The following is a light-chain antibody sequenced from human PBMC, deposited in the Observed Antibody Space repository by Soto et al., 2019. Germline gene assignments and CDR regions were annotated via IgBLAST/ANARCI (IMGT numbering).Light chain of an antibody. J-gene: IGKJ1*01. CDR3: QQHESYPRT. CDR1: QSINTW. V-gene: IGKV1-5*03. CDR2: TAS. Sequence: DIQMTQSPSTLSASVGDRVTITCRASQSINTWLAWYQQKPGKAPRLLIYTASSLESGVPSRFSGSGSGTEFTLTISSLQPDDFATYYCQQHESYPRTFGQGTKVEFK.